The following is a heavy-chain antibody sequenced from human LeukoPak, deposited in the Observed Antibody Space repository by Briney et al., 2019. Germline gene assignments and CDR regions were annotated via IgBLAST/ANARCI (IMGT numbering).Heavy chain of an antibody. D-gene: IGHD1-1*01. J-gene: IGHJ4*02. V-gene: IGHV6-1*01. Sequence: SQTLSLTCAISGDSVSNNSAVWNWIRQSPSRGLEWLGRTYYRSKWYNDYGASVKSRITVNPDTSKNQFSLQLNSVTPEDTAVYYCAKAPPYKKYFDYWGQGTLVTVSS. CDR3: AKAPPYKKYFDY. CDR1: GDSVSNNSAV. CDR2: TYYRSKWYN.